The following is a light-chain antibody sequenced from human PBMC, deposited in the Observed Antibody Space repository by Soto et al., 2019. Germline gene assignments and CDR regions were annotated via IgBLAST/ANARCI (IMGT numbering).Light chain of an antibody. V-gene: IGKV4-1*01. CDR1: RSVLYKSNNKNH. Sequence: DIVMTQSPDSLAVSLGERATMNCKCSRSVLYKSNNKNHLAWYQQKPGQPPQLIIYWASTRESGGPERFSGSGSGTDFTLAVYSLEAEDVAFYWCQQYFDVPFTFGGGTKVEI. CDR3: QQYFDVPFT. CDR2: WAS. J-gene: IGKJ4*01.